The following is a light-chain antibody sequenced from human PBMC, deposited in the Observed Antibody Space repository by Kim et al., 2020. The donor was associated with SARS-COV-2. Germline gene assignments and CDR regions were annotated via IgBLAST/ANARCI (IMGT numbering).Light chain of an antibody. Sequence: AVTIACTGTRSDVGGYNYVSWYQQHPGKAPKLMIYDVSKRPSGVPDRFSGCKSGNTASLTISGLQAEDEADYYCCSYAGSYPHVVFGGGTQLTVL. V-gene: IGLV2-11*01. CDR2: DVS. CDR3: CSYAGSYPHVV. CDR1: RSDVGGYNY. J-gene: IGLJ2*01.